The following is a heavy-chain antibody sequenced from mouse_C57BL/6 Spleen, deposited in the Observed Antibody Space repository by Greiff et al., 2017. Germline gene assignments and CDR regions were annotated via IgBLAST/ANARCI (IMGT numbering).Heavy chain of an antibody. CDR2: IRLKSDNYAT. CDR3: TGMDYGSSLYYAMDY. Sequence: EVKVVESGGGLVQPGGSMKLSCVASGFTFSNYWMNWVRQSPEKGLEWVAQIRLKSDNYATHYAESVKGRFTISRDESKSSVYLQMNNLRAEDTGIYYCTGMDYGSSLYYAMDYWGQGTSVTVSS. V-gene: IGHV6-3*01. J-gene: IGHJ4*01. D-gene: IGHD1-1*01. CDR1: GFTFSNYW.